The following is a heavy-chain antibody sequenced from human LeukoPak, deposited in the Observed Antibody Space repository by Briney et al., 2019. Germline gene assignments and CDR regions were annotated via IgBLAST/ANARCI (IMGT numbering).Heavy chain of an antibody. CDR1: GFXFXNYA. J-gene: IGHJ4*02. CDR3: ARRSGSSWSSFDY. V-gene: IGHV3-23*01. CDR2: ISGFGGST. D-gene: IGHD6-13*01. Sequence: GGXXRXSXAXXGFXFXNYAXNWVRQAPGKGLEWVSGISGFGGSTYYAPSVKGRLTISRDNFGNMLYLHLDSLRVEDTAIYYCARRSGSSWSSFDYWGQGALVTVSS.